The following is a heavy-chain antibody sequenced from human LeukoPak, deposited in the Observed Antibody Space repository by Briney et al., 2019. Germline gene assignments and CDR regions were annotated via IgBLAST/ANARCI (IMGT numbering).Heavy chain of an antibody. Sequence: ASVKVSCKASGYTFTSYAMHWVRQAPGQRLEWMGGIIPIFGTANYAQKFQGRVTITADESTSTAYMELSSLRSEDTAVYYCARVGSGSLGFEYWGQGTLVTVSS. CDR1: GYTFTSYA. J-gene: IGHJ4*02. CDR2: IIPIFGTA. D-gene: IGHD1-26*01. CDR3: ARVGSGSLGFEY. V-gene: IGHV1-69*13.